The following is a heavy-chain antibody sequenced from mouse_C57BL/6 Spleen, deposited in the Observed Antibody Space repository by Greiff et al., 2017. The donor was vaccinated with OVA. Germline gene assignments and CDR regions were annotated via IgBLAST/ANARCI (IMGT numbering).Heavy chain of an antibody. Sequence: DVKLVESGGGLVKPGGSLKLSCAASGFTFSDYGMHWVRQAPEKGLEWVAYISSGSSTIYYADTVKGRFTISRDNAKNTLFLQMTSLRSEDTAMYYCARGDYYGNYVWGQGTLVTVSA. CDR1: GFTFSDYG. CDR3: ARGDYYGNYV. CDR2: ISSGSSTI. D-gene: IGHD2-1*01. V-gene: IGHV5-17*01. J-gene: IGHJ3*01.